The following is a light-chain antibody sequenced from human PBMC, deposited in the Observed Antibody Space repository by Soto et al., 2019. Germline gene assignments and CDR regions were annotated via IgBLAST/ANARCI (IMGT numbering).Light chain of an antibody. CDR2: EVS. J-gene: IGLJ1*01. CDR3: SSYTSSSTPKV. V-gene: IGLV2-14*01. CDR1: SSDVGGYNY. Sequence: QSALTQPASVSGSPGQSITISCTGTSSDVGGYNYVSWYQQHPGKAPKLMIYEVSNWPSGVSNRFSGSKSGNTASLTISGLQAEDEADYYCSSYTSSSTPKVFGTGTKLTVL.